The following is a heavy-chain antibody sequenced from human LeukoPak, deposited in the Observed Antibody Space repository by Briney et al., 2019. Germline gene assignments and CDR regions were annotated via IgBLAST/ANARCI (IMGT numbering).Heavy chain of an antibody. CDR1: GFTFSKYG. Sequence: PGGSLRLSCAASGFTFSKYGMHWIRHGPGRGLEWVAVIWSNGNNVYYVETVKGRFTISRDNSKNTLYLQMNSLRAEDTAVYYCAKDSYGSGTTADYWGQGTLVTVSS. D-gene: IGHD3-10*01. CDR2: IWSNGNNV. J-gene: IGHJ4*02. CDR3: AKDSYGSGTTADY. V-gene: IGHV3-33*06.